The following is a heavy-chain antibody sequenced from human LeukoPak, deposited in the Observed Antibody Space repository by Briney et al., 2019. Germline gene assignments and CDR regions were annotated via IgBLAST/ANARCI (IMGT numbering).Heavy chain of an antibody. CDR2: IKADGSKK. J-gene: IGHJ4*02. CDR1: GFNFRSYW. D-gene: IGHD1-26*01. V-gene: IGHV3-7*05. CDR3: ARGSAWERGSYDY. Sequence: PGGSLRLSCAASGFNFRSYWMKWVRQAPGKGLEWVANIKADGSKKYYVDSVKGRFTISRDNAENSLYLQMNSLRVEDTAVYYCARGSAWERGSYDYWGQGTLVTVSS.